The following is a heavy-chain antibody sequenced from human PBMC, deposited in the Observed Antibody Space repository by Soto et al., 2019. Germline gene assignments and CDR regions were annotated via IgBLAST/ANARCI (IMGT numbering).Heavy chain of an antibody. CDR3: ATANYYDSGGYYRAEYFQH. CDR2: FDPEDGET. V-gene: IGHV1-24*01. Sequence: ASVKVSCKVSGYTLTELSMHWVRQAPGKGLEWMGGFDPEDGETIYAQKIQGRVTMTEDTSTDTAYMELSSLRSEDTAAYYCATANYYDSGGYYRAEYFQHWGQGTLVTVSS. D-gene: IGHD3-22*01. CDR1: GYTLTELS. J-gene: IGHJ1*01.